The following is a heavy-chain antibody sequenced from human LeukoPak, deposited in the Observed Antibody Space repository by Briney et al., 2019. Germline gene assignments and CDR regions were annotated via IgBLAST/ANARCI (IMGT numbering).Heavy chain of an antibody. Sequence: SESLSLTCSVSGGPISGALYSRVWIRQTPGKVLEWIGTIYDSGTTYYNPSLQSRVSISVDTSNNQFSLNLNFVTAADTAVYYCARGVLLKGGFDMWGQGTIVTVSA. J-gene: IGHJ3*02. CDR3: ARGVLLKGGFDM. D-gene: IGHD1-26*01. CDR2: IYDSGTT. CDR1: GGPISGALYS. V-gene: IGHV4-39*01.